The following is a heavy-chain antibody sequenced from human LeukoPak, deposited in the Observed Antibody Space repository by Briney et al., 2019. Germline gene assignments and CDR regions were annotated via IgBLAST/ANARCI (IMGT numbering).Heavy chain of an antibody. V-gene: IGHV1-69*01. Sequence: GSSVKVSCKASGGTFSSYAISWVRQAPGQGLEWMGGIIPIFGTADYAQKFQGRVTITADESTSTAYMELSSLRSEDTAVYYCAKGVYYYYYYMDVWGKGTTVTVSS. D-gene: IGHD3-16*01. J-gene: IGHJ6*03. CDR2: IIPIFGTA. CDR1: GGTFSSYA. CDR3: AKGVYYYYYYMDV.